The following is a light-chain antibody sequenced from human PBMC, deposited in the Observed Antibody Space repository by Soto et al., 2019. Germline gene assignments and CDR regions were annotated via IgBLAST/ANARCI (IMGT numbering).Light chain of an antibody. Sequence: QFALTQPRSVSGSPGQSVTLSCTGTSSDVGDYNYVSWYQQHPGKAPKFIIYEVSKRPSGVSDRFSGSKSGNTASLTISGLQAEDEADYYCCSYAGTYTVVFGGGTKLTVL. CDR3: CSYAGTYTVV. J-gene: IGLJ2*01. CDR2: EVS. CDR1: SSDVGDYNY. V-gene: IGLV2-11*01.